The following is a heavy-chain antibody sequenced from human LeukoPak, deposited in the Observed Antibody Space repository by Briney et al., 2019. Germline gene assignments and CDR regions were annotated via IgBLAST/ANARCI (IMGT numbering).Heavy chain of an antibody. D-gene: IGHD3-10*01. CDR1: GFTFSSYS. V-gene: IGHV3-53*01. CDR3: ARAFVSSGYFDY. J-gene: IGHJ4*02. CDR2: IYSGGST. Sequence: GGSLRLSCAASGFTFSSYSMNWVRQAPGKGLEWVSVIYSGGSTYYADSVKGRFTISRDNSKNTLYLQMNSLRAEDTAVYYCARAFVSSGYFDYWGQGTLVTVSS.